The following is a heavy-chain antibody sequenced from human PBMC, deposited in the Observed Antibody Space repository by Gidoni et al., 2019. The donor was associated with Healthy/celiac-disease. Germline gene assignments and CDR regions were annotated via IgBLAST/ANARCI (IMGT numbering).Heavy chain of an antibody. Sequence: QVQLVESGGGVVQPGRSLRLSCAASGFTFSSYGMHWVRQAPGKGLEWVAVIWYDGSNKYYADSVKGRFTISRDNSKNTLYLQMNSLRAEDTAVYYCARGLKAGRLDYWGQGTLVTVSS. V-gene: IGHV3-33*01. CDR1: GFTFSSYG. CDR3: ARGLKAGRLDY. J-gene: IGHJ4*02. CDR2: IWYDGSNK.